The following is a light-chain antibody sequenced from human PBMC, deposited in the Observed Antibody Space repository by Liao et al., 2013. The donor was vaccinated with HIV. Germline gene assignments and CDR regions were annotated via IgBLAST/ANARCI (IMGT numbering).Light chain of an antibody. CDR1: TLGDKY. Sequence: YDLTQPASVSVSPGQTATVTCSGGTLGDKYISWYQQRPGQSPVLVIYEDTRRPSGIPERFSGSNSGSTATLTISGTQAMDDADYFCQAWDSSAAVVFGGGTKLTVL. CDR3: QAWDSSAAVV. V-gene: IGLV3-1*01. CDR2: EDT. J-gene: IGLJ2*01.